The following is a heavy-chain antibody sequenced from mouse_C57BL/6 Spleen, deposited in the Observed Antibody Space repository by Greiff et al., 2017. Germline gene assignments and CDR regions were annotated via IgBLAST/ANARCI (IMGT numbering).Heavy chain of an antibody. Sequence: EVQLQQSGPVLVKPGASVKMSCKASGYTFTDYYMNWVKQSHGKSLEWIGVINPYNGGTSYNQKFKGKATLTVDKSSSTAYMELNSLTSEDSAVYYCAGNFITTVVTHFDYWGQGTTLTVSS. D-gene: IGHD1-1*01. V-gene: IGHV1-19*01. CDR2: INPYNGGT. CDR3: AGNFITTVVTHFDY. CDR1: GYTFTDYY. J-gene: IGHJ2*01.